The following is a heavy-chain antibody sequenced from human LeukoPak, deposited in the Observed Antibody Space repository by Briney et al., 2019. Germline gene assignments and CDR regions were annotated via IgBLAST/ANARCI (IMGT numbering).Heavy chain of an antibody. CDR2: IYYSGST. CDR3: ARGDTYPI. V-gene: IGHV4-59*01. CDR1: GGSFSGYY. Sequence: SETLSLTCAVYGGSFSGYYWSWIRQPPGKGLEWIGYIYYSGSTNYNPSLKSRVTISVDTSKNQFSLKLSSVTAADTAVYYCARGDTYPIWGQGTMVTVSS. J-gene: IGHJ3*02. D-gene: IGHD2/OR15-2a*01.